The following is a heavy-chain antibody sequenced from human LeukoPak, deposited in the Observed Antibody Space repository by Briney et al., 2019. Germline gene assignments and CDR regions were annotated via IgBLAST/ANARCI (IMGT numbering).Heavy chain of an antibody. J-gene: IGHJ4*02. D-gene: IGHD3-22*01. Sequence: GGSLRLSCAASGFTFGSYGMSWVRQAPGKGLEWVSSISGSGGNTYYADSVKGRFTISRDNSKSTTYLQMNSLRAEDTAVYHCAKTNGYYDLWGQGTLVTVSS. CDR3: AKTNGYYDL. CDR2: ISGSGGNT. CDR1: GFTFGSYG. V-gene: IGHV3-23*01.